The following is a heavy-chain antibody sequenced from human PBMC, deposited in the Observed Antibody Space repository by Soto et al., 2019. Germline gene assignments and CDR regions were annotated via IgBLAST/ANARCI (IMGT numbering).Heavy chain of an antibody. V-gene: IGHV3-11*01. Sequence: QVQLVESGGGLVKPGGSLRLSCAASGLTFSDHYMTWIRQAPGKGLEWISYISSSAGTIYYADSVKGRFTISRDNAKNSLYLQMTNLRAEDTAVYYCARAPYVGSGTYYYYALDVWGQGTTVTVSS. CDR2: ISSSAGTI. CDR1: GLTFSDHY. J-gene: IGHJ6*02. CDR3: ARAPYVGSGTYYYYALDV. D-gene: IGHD3-10*01.